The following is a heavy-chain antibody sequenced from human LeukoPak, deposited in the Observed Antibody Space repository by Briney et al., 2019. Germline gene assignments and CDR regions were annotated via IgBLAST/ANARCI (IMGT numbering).Heavy chain of an antibody. Sequence: SETLSLTCAVYGGSFSGYYWSWIRQPPGKGLEWIGEINHSGSTNYNPSLKSRVTVSVDTSKNQFSLKLSSVTAADTAVYYCARHRVTMVRGVILPDNWFDPWGQGTLVTVSS. CDR2: INHSGST. V-gene: IGHV4-34*01. CDR1: GGSFSGYY. J-gene: IGHJ5*02. D-gene: IGHD3-10*01. CDR3: ARHRVTMVRGVILPDNWFDP.